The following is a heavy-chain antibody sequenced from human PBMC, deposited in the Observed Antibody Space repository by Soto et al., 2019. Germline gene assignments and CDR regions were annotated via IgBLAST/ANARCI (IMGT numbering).Heavy chain of an antibody. CDR3: ARQYHDGDYVYWLDP. Sequence: QVQLQESGPGLVKPSETLSLTCAVSRGSISSTSWWSWVRQSPGKGLEWIGYVYHSGPINYNPPLTSRLPVSVYKWKNQFSLKLTSVTAADPAVYYCARQYHDGDYVYWLDPWGQGALVTVSS. J-gene: IGHJ5*02. D-gene: IGHD4-17*01. CDR2: VYHSGPI. CDR1: RGSISSTSW. V-gene: IGHV4-4*02.